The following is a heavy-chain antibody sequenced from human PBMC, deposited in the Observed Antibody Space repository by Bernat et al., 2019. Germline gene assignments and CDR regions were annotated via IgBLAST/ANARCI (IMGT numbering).Heavy chain of an antibody. J-gene: IGHJ4*02. CDR1: GFTFSNYG. CDR2: IWYDGSKK. D-gene: IGHD2-2*01. CDR3: VRDYCSTTSCYDY. Sequence: QVQLVESGGGVVQPGRSLRLSCVASGFTFSNYGMHWVRQAPGKGLEWVAVIWYDGSKKYYVDSVKGRFTISRDDSKNTLYLQMNSLRVEDTAVYYCVRDYCSTTSCYDYWGQGTLVTVSS. V-gene: IGHV3-33*01.